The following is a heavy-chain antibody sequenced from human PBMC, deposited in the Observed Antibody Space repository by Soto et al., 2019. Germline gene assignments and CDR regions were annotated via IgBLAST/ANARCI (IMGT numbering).Heavy chain of an antibody. V-gene: IGHV1-2*02. D-gene: IGHD6-13*01. J-gene: IGHJ5*02. CDR1: GYTFTGYY. Sequence: ASVKVSCKASGYTFTGYYMRWVRQAPGQGLEWMGWINPNSGDTNYARKFQGRVTMTRDTSISTAYMELSRLRSDDTAVYYCATKLAAAGNWFDPWGQGTLVTVSS. CDR2: INPNSGDT. CDR3: ATKLAAAGNWFDP.